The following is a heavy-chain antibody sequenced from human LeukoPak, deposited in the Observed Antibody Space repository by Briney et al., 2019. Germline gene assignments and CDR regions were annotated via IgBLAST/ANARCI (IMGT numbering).Heavy chain of an antibody. V-gene: IGHV7-4-1*02. CDR2: INTNTGNP. Sequence: GASVKVSCKASGYTFTSYDINWVRQATGQGLEWMGWINTNTGNPTYAQGFTGRFVFSLDTSVSTAYLQISSLKAEDTAVYYCARNNADGEGRFSYWGQGTLVTVSS. J-gene: IGHJ4*02. D-gene: IGHD3-10*01. CDR1: GYTFTSYD. CDR3: ARNNADGEGRFSY.